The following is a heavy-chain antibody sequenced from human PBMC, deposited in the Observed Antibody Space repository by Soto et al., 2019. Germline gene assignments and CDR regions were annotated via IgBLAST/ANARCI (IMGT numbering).Heavy chain of an antibody. CDR2: IYWNDDK. CDR3: AHMMWHDYGDTEGGNWFDP. Sequence: QITLKESGPTLVKPTQTLTLTCTFSGFSLSTSGVGVGWIRQPPGKALEWLALIYWNDDKRYSPSLKSRLTITKDTSKNQVVLTMTNMDPVDTATYYCAHMMWHDYGDTEGGNWFDPWGQGTLVTVSS. J-gene: IGHJ5*02. CDR1: GFSLSTSGVG. D-gene: IGHD4-17*01. V-gene: IGHV2-5*01.